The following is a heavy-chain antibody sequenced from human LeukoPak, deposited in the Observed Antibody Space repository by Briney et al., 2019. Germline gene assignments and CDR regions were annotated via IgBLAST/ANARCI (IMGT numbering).Heavy chain of an antibody. Sequence: PSETLSLTCTVSGGSITDNCWSWIRQTPGKGLERIGYIFYSESTDSSPPLKSRVTISIDTSNNQFSLELSSVTAADTAVYYCARHIRDGSVNYYAVFDSWGQGTLVTVSS. CDR3: ARHIRDGSVNYYAVFDS. J-gene: IGHJ4*02. CDR1: GGSITDNC. V-gene: IGHV4-59*08. CDR2: IFYSEST. D-gene: IGHD3-10*01.